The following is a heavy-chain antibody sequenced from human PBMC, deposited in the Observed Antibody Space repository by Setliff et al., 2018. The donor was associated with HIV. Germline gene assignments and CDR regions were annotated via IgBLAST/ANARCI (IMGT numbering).Heavy chain of an antibody. CDR3: IIAYRPPGGSYFPY. D-gene: IGHD1-26*01. Sequence: LSCVASGFTFTNAWVNWVRQAPGTGLEWVGRFKTDGGTTDYAAPVKGRFTISRDDSKNTLYLQMNSLKTEDTAVYYCIIAYRPPGGSYFPYWGQGTLVTVSS. V-gene: IGHV3-15*01. J-gene: IGHJ4*02. CDR1: GFTFTNAW. CDR2: FKTDGGTT.